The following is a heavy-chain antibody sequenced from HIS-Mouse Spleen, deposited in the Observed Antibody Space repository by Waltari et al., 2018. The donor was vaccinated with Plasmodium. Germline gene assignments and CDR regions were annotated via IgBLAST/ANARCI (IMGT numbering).Heavy chain of an antibody. J-gene: IGHJ4*02. CDR2: IDWDDDK. Sequence: QVTLRESGPALVKPTQTLTLTCTFSGFSLSTSGMCVSWIRQPPGKALEWLERIDWDDDKYYSTYLKTRLNISKDTSKNQVVLTMTNMDPVDTATYYCARHKKRGQLVRGYFDYWGQGTLVTVSS. CDR1: GFSLSTSGMC. V-gene: IGHV2-70*15. D-gene: IGHD6-6*01. CDR3: ARHKKRGQLVRGYFDY.